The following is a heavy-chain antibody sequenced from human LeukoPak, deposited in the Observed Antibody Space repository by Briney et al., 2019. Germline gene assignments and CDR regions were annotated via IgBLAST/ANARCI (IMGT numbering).Heavy chain of an antibody. CDR3: ARADGYESRTPYYDILTGPDY. D-gene: IGHD3-9*01. J-gene: IGHJ4*02. CDR2: INPDSGAT. V-gene: IGHV1-2*02. Sequence: GASVKVSCKASGHTFTGHYIHWVRQAPGQGLEWMEWINPDSGATNYVQKFQGRVTMTRDTSISTAYMDLSRLRSDDTAVYYCARADGYESRTPYYDILTGPDYWGQGTLVTVSS. CDR1: GHTFTGHY.